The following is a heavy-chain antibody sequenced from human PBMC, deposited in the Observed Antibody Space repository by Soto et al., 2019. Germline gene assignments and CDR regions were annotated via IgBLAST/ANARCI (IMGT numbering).Heavy chain of an antibody. CDR1: GFTFSNAW. Sequence: EVQLVESGGGLVKPGGSLRLSCAASGFTFSNAWMSWVRQAPGKGLEWVGRIKSKTDGGTTDYAAPVKGRFTISRDDSKNTLYLQMNSLKTEDTAVYYCTTSDIVVVVAATGTPDAFDIWGQGTMVTVSS. J-gene: IGHJ3*02. D-gene: IGHD2-15*01. V-gene: IGHV3-15*01. CDR3: TTSDIVVVVAATGTPDAFDI. CDR2: IKSKTDGGTT.